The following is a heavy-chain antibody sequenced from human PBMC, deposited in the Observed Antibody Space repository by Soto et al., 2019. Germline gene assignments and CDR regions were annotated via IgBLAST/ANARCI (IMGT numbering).Heavy chain of an antibody. Sequence: SETLSLTCPVSGGSISSYYWSWIRQPPGKGLELIGYIYYSGSTNYNPSLKSRVTISVDTSKNQFSLKLSSVTAADTAVYYCARGFISGWTDYWGQGTLVTVSS. CDR2: IYYSGST. D-gene: IGHD6-19*01. V-gene: IGHV4-59*01. CDR1: GGSISSYY. J-gene: IGHJ4*02. CDR3: ARGFISGWTDY.